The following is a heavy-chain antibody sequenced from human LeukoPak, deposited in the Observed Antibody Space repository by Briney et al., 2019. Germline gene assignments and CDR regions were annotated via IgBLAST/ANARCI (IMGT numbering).Heavy chain of an antibody. J-gene: IGHJ5*02. CDR1: GFTISDYE. CDR2: ISGSGSTM. V-gene: IGHV3-48*03. D-gene: IGHD1-14*01. CDR3: ARGLLRIRPGGSWFDP. Sequence: GGSLRLSCVASGFTISDYEMNWVRQAPGKGLEWVSYISGSGSTMYYTVSVKGRFIISRDNAKNSLYLQMNSLRAEDTAVYYCARGLLRIRPGGSWFDPWGQGTLVTVSS.